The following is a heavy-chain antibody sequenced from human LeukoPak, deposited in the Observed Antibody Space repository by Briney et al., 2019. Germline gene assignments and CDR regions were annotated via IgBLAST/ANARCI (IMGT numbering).Heavy chain of an antibody. CDR1: GFTSSGYA. Sequence: GGSLRLSCGATGFTSSGYAMGWVRQAPGKGLEWASTISGSGVDTYYADSVKGRFTISRDSSKNTLYLQMNSLRAEDTAIYYCAARPPIVVAGPYDYSGQGTQVTVSS. V-gene: IGHV3-23*01. D-gene: IGHD6-19*01. J-gene: IGHJ4*02. CDR2: ISGSGVDT. CDR3: AARPPIVVAGPYDY.